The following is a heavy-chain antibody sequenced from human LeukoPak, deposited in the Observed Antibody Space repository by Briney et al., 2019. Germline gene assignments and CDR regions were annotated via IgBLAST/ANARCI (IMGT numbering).Heavy chain of an antibody. Sequence: ASVKVSCKASGYTFTSYGISWVRQVPGQGLEWMGWISAYNGNTNYAQKLQGRVTMTTDTSTSTAYMELRSLRSDDTAVYFCARADCSSTSCYEFDYWGRGTLVTVSS. D-gene: IGHD2-2*01. CDR2: ISAYNGNT. CDR1: GYTFTSYG. CDR3: ARADCSSTSCYEFDY. J-gene: IGHJ4*02. V-gene: IGHV1-18*01.